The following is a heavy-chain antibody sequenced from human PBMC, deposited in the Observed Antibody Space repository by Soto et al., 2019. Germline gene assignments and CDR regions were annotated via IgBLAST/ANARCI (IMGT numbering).Heavy chain of an antibody. CDR2: IIPMIGRT. V-gene: IGHV1-69*01. D-gene: IGHD3-9*01. CDR3: ASWDYDVLTGYSYDD. Sequence: QVQLVQSGAEVKKPGSSVKVSCKASGGTFNNYGMGWVRQAPGQGLEWMGGIIPMIGRTNYAQKFQGRLTLTADASRSTAYMELRSLSSDATAVYYCASWDYDVLTGYSYDDWGQGTLVTVSS. CDR1: GGTFNNYG. J-gene: IGHJ4*02.